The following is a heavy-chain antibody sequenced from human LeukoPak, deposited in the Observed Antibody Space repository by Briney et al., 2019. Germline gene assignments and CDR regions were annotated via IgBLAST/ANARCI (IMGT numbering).Heavy chain of an antibody. J-gene: IGHJ3*02. CDR3: ARGRNRLAGYNLYAFDI. Sequence: GASVKVSCKASGYTFTSYDINWVRQATGQGLEWMGWMNPNSGNTGYAQKFQGRVTITRNTSISTAYMELSSLRSEDTAVYYCARGRNRLAGYNLYAFDIWGQGTMVTVSS. V-gene: IGHV1-8*03. CDR1: GYTFTSYD. CDR2: MNPNSGNT. D-gene: IGHD5-24*01.